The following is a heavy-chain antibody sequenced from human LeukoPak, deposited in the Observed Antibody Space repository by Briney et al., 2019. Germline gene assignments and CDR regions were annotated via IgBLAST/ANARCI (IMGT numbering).Heavy chain of an antibody. D-gene: IGHD3-10*01. CDR2: ISGSGGST. V-gene: IGHV3-23*01. Sequence: GGSLRLSCAASGFTFSSYAMSWVRQAPGKGLEWVSAISGSGGSTYYADSVRGRFTISRDNSKNTLYLQMNSLRAEDTAVYYCAKETYGSGKTIYFDYWGQGTLVTVSS. CDR3: AKETYGSGKTIYFDY. CDR1: GFTFSSYA. J-gene: IGHJ4*02.